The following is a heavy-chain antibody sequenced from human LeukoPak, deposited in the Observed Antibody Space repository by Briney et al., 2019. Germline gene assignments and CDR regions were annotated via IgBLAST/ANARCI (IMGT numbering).Heavy chain of an antibody. D-gene: IGHD5-12*01. V-gene: IGHV1-8*01. Sequence: GAPVKVSCKASGYTFISYDINWVRQATGQGLEWMGWMNPNSGKTGYGQKFQGRVTMTRSTSISTAYMELSSLRSEDTAVYYCARGSTVDTVATPLKYWGQGTLVTVSS. CDR2: MNPNSGKT. J-gene: IGHJ4*02. CDR1: GYTFISYD. CDR3: ARGSTVDTVATPLKY.